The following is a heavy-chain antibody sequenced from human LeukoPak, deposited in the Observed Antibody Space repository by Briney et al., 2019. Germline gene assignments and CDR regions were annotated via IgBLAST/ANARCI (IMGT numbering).Heavy chain of an antibody. CDR3: AKDHGSSDWYYFDY. Sequence: GGSLRLSCAASGFTFSSYAMHWVRQAPGKGLEWVAFIHYDGRNNYYADSVKGRFTISRDNSKNTLYLQMNTLRADDTAVYYCAKDHGSSDWYYFDYWGQGTLVTVSS. CDR1: GFTFSSYA. V-gene: IGHV3-30*02. J-gene: IGHJ4*02. CDR2: IHYDGRNN. D-gene: IGHD6-13*01.